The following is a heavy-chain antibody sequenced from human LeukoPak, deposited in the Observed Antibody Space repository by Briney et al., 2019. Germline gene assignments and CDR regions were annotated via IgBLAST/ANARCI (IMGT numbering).Heavy chain of an antibody. J-gene: IGHJ3*02. D-gene: IGHD5-12*01. CDR2: ISSSSSYI. CDR1: GFTFSSYS. Sequence: KPGGSLRLSCAASGFTFSSYSMNWVRQAPGKGLEWVSSISSSSSYIYYADSVKGRFTISRDNAKNSLYLQMNSLRAEDTAVYYCAKSQAGGGYDPHDAFDIWGQGTMVTVSS. CDR3: AKSQAGGGYDPHDAFDI. V-gene: IGHV3-21*04.